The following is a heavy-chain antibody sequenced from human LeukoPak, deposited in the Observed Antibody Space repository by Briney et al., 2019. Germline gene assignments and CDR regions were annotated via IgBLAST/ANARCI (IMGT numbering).Heavy chain of an antibody. CDR2: ISGDGGST. V-gene: IGHV3-43*02. CDR1: GFTFDDYA. Sequence: GGSLRLSCAASGFTFDDYAMHWVRQAPGKGLEWVSLISGDGGSTYYADSVKGRFTISRDNSKNSLYLQMNSLRTEDTVLYYCAKDTDYYGSGTRGRFDYWGQGTLVTVSS. J-gene: IGHJ4*02. CDR3: AKDTDYYGSGTRGRFDY. D-gene: IGHD3-10*01.